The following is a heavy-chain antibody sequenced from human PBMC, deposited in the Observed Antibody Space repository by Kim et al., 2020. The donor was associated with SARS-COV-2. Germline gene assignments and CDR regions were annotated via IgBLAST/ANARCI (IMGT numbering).Heavy chain of an antibody. CDR2: INPNSGGT. V-gene: IGHV1-2*02. J-gene: IGHJ5*02. D-gene: IGHD3-9*01. CDR3: ARESRTRYDILTGYYKEWFDP. CDR1: GYTFAGYY. Sequence: ASVKVSCKASGYTFAGYYMHWVRQAPGQGLEWMGWINPNSGGTNYAQKFQGRVTMTRDTSISTAYMELSRLRSDDTAVYYCARESRTRYDILTGYYKEWFDPWGQGTLVTVSS.